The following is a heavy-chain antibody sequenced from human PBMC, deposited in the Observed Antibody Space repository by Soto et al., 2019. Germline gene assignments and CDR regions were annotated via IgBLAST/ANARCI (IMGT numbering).Heavy chain of an antibody. J-gene: IGHJ5*02. CDR2: ISAYNCNT. CDR1: GYTFTSYG. V-gene: IGHV1-18*01. CDR3: ARDPSLYWFDP. Sequence: GASVKVSCKASGYTFTSYGIIWVRQAPGQGLEWMGWISAYNCNTNYAQNLQGRVTMTTDTSTSTAYMELRSLRSDDTAVYYCARDPSLYWFDPWGQGTLVTVSS.